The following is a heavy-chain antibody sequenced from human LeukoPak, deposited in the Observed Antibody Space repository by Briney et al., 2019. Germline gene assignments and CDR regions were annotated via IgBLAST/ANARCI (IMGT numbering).Heavy chain of an antibody. CDR2: ISYDGSNK. Sequence: GGSLRLSCAASGFTFSSYGMHWVRQAPGKGLEWVAVISYDGSNKYYADSVKGRFTISRDNSKNTLYLQMNSLRAEDTAVYYCAKSYDPGAFDIWGQGTMVTVSS. CDR1: GFTFSSYG. J-gene: IGHJ3*02. CDR3: AKSYDPGAFDI. D-gene: IGHD3-22*01. V-gene: IGHV3-30*18.